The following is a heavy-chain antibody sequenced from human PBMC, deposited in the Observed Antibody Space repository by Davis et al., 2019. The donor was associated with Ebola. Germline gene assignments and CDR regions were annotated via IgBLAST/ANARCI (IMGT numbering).Heavy chain of an antibody. CDR2: NSHSGIT. D-gene: IGHD2-21*02. CDR1: GASFTAYY. V-gene: IGHV4-34*01. CDR3: ARGTDTANWFFDL. Sequence: MPSATLSPPCAVYGASFTAYYGSGNRQPPRRVLEWIGGNSHSGITNYNPALKSRVTISVDTSKNQFSLKLDSVTAADTAVYYCARGTDTANWFFDLWGRGALVTVSS. J-gene: IGHJ2*01.